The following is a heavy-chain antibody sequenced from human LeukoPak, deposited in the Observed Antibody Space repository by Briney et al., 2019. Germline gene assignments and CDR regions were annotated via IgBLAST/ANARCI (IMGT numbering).Heavy chain of an antibody. D-gene: IGHD6-19*01. CDR1: GFTFNNYW. CDR2: VNEDGSRT. Sequence: GGSLSLSCAASGFTFNNYWMHWVRQAPGKGLLWVSHVNEDGSRTTYADSVKGRFTVSRDNARNTLYLQMNSLGVDDTAVYYCARGHASGWTRDAFDRWVQGRMLTVSS. V-gene: IGHV3-74*01. J-gene: IGHJ3*01. CDR3: ARGHASGWTRDAFDR.